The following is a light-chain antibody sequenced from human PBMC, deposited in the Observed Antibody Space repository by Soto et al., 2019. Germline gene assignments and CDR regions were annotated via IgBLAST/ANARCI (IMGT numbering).Light chain of an antibody. V-gene: IGKV3-20*01. CDR1: QSVSSSY. CDR2: GAS. J-gene: IGKJ1*01. CDR3: QQYGSSPPWT. Sequence: ENVLTQSPGTLSLSPGERATLSCRASQSVSSSYLAWFQHKPGQAPRLLIYGASSRATGVPERFSGSGSGTDFTLTISRLEPEDLAVYYCQQYGSSPPWTFGQGTKVEIK.